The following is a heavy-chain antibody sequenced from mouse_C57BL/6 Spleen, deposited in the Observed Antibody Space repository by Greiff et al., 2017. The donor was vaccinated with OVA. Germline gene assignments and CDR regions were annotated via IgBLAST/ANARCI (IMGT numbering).Heavy chain of an antibody. CDR1: GYTFTDYE. D-gene: IGHD1-1*01. Sequence: VQLQQSGAELVRPGASVTLSCKASGYTFTDYEMHWVKQTPVHGLEWIGAIDPETGGTAYNQKFKGKAILTADKSSSTAYMELRSLTSEDSAVYYCTRWGVTTVNFDYWGQGTTLTVSS. J-gene: IGHJ2*01. CDR3: TRWGVTTVNFDY. CDR2: IDPETGGT. V-gene: IGHV1-15*01.